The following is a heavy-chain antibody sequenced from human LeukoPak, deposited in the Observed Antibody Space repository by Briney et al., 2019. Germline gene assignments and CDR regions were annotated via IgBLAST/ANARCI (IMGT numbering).Heavy chain of an antibody. Sequence: PGGTLRLSCAASGFTFSSYGMSWVRQAPGKGLEWVSVIYSGGSTYYADSVKGRFTISRDNSKNTLYLQMNSLRAEDTAVYYCAKTVYSSSWYVEDYWGQGTLVTVSS. D-gene: IGHD6-13*01. V-gene: IGHV3-66*01. CDR3: AKTVYSSSWYVEDY. J-gene: IGHJ4*02. CDR2: IYSGGST. CDR1: GFTFSSYG.